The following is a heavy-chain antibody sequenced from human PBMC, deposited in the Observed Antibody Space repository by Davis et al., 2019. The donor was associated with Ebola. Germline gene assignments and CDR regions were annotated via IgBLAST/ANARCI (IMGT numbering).Heavy chain of an antibody. V-gene: IGHV3-15*01. CDR3: TTHESGGHWDDAFDV. J-gene: IGHJ3*01. CDR2: IKSKTSGGTS. D-gene: IGHD3-16*01. Sequence: PGGSLRLSCAASGVMFSSYGMSWVRQAPGKELEWVGRIKSKTSGGTSDYAAPVKGRFTISRDDSKSTFYLQMNSLETEDTGVYYCTTHESGGHWDDAFDVWGQGTVVTVSS. CDR1: GVMFSSYG.